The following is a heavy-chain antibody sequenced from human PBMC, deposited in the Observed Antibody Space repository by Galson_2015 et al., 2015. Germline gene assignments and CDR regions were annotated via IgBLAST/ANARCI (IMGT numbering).Heavy chain of an antibody. CDR2: ISPYNGDT. Sequence: VKVSCKASGYTFTNYGISWVRQAPGQGLEWMGWISPYNGDTDYAQKFQGRVSMTTDTSTSTAYMELRSLRSDDTAVYYCARKTTEDVFHIWGQGTMVTVSS. CDR3: ARKTTEDVFHI. J-gene: IGHJ3*02. D-gene: IGHD1-1*01. V-gene: IGHV1-18*01. CDR1: GYTFTNYG.